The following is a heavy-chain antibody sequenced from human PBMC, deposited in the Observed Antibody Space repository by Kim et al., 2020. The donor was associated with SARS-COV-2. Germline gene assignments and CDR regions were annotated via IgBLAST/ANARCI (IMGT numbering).Heavy chain of an antibody. CDR2: TTRSGDGS. CDR3: VRYGRSYGAVL. D-gene: IGHD1-26*01. Sequence: GGSLRLSCTGSGFIFSDYAIHWVRRAPGLGLEYVSATTRSGDGSFYADSVEGRFTISRDNSKSTLYLQMSRLRLEDTSMYYCVRYGRSYGAVLWGQGTLVMVSS. V-gene: IGHV3-64D*06. CDR1: GFIFSDYA. J-gene: IGHJ4*02.